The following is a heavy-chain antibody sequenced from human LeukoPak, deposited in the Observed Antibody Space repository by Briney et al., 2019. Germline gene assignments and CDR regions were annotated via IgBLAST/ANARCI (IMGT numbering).Heavy chain of an antibody. V-gene: IGHV6-1*01. CDR2: TYYRSKWYN. D-gene: IGHD6-13*01. J-gene: IGHJ1*01. Sequence: SQTFSLTCAISGDSVSSNSAAWNWIRQSPSRGLEWLGRTYYRSKWYNDYAVSVKSRITINPDTSKNQFSLQLNSVTPEDTAVYYCARAHSSSWPSFEYFQHWGQGTLVTVSS. CDR3: ARAHSSSWPSFEYFQH. CDR1: GDSVSSNSAA.